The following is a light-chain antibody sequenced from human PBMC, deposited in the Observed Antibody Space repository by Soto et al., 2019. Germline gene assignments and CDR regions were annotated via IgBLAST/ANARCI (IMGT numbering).Light chain of an antibody. J-gene: IGLJ1*01. CDR2: EVS. Sequence: QSELNKPASVYGSPGQSIAISCTGSSSDVGIYNYVSWYQQHPGKVPKLIIYEVSNRPSGVSNRCSGSKSGNTASLTISGLQAEDEADYYCSSYTTSSTRVFGTGTKVTVL. V-gene: IGLV2-14*01. CDR1: SSDVGIYNY. CDR3: SSYTTSSTRV.